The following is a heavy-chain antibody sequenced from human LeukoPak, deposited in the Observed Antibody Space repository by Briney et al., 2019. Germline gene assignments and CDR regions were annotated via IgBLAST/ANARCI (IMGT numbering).Heavy chain of an antibody. J-gene: IGHJ4*02. CDR2: ITPDGSTT. D-gene: IGHD3-10*01. V-gene: IGHV3-74*01. Sequence: GGSLRLSCAASGFTFSSYWMHWVRQAPGKGLVWVSRITPDGSTTTYADSVKGRFAISRDNAKNTLFLQMNNLRAEDTALYYYTSDTFGEHDHWGQGTLVSVSS. CDR3: TSDTFGEHDH. CDR1: GFTFSSYW.